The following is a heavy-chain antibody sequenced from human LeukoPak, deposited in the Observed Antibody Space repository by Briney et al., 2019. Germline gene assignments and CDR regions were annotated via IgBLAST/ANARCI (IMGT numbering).Heavy chain of an antibody. D-gene: IGHD1-26*01. Sequence: PSETLSLTCTVSGGSIRSYYWSWIRQPPGKELEFLGYIYYSGSTDYNPSLKSRVTISLDTSKNQFSLKLSSVTAADTAVYYCARGGGATEHAGAFDIWGQGTMVTVSS. CDR2: IYYSGST. CDR1: GGSIRSYY. V-gene: IGHV4-59*01. J-gene: IGHJ3*02. CDR3: ARGGGATEHAGAFDI.